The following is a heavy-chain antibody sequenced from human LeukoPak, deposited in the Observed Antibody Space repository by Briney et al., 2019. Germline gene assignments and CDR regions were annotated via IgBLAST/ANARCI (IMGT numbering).Heavy chain of an antibody. D-gene: IGHD6-13*01. V-gene: IGHV1-8*01. J-gene: IGHJ6*02. CDR3: ARAAPYSSSWYAYYYCYGMAV. CDR1: GYTFTSYD. CDR2: MIPNSANT. Sequence: ASVKVSCKASGYTFTSYDINWVRQATGQGLEWMGWMIPNSANTGYAQKFQGRVTITRNTSISTTYMELSSLRFEDTAVYYCARAAPYSSSWYAYYYCYGMAVWGQGPTVTVSS.